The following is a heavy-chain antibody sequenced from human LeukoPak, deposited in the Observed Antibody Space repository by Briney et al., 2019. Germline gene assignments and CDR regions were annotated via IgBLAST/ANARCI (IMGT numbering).Heavy chain of an antibody. CDR1: GFTFSSYA. J-gene: IGHJ4*02. Sequence: QPGGSLRLSCAASGFTFSSYAMSWVRQAPGKGLEWVSAISGSGGSTYYADSVKGRFTISRDNSKNTLYLQMNSLRAEDTAVYYCAKPAPYSGPTPRSRATYYFDYWGQGTLVTVSS. V-gene: IGHV3-23*01. CDR3: AKPAPYSGPTPRSRATYYFDY. CDR2: ISGSGGST. D-gene: IGHD5-12*01.